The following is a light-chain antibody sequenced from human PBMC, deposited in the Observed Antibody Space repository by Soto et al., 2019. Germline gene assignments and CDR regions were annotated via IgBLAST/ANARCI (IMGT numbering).Light chain of an antibody. CDR1: SRAVGSYEF. Sequence: QSALTQPASVSESPGQSITISCTGTSRAVGSYEFVSWYQQYPGKAPKLMIYEGSKRPSGVSDRFSGSKSGNTASLTISGLQAEDEADYFCCSYAGGSNVFGAGTKVTVL. CDR3: CSYAGGSNV. V-gene: IGLV2-23*03. CDR2: EGS. J-gene: IGLJ1*01.